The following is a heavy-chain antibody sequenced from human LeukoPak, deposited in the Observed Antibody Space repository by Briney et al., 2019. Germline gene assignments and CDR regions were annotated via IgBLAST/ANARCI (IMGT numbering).Heavy chain of an antibody. CDR2: IYHSGST. J-gene: IGHJ4*02. CDR3: ARERITMVRGVREYYFDY. CDR1: GGSISSGGYS. D-gene: IGHD3-10*01. V-gene: IGHV4-30-2*01. Sequence: SETLSLTCAVSGGSISSGGYSWSWTRQPPGKGLEWIGYIYHSGSTYYNPSLKSRVTISVDRSKNQFSLKLSSVTAADTAVYYCARERITMVRGVREYYFDYWGQGTLVTVSS.